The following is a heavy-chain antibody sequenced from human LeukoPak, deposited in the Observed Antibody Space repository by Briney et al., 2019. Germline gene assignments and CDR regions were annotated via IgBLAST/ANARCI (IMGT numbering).Heavy chain of an antibody. CDR1: GGTFSSYA. CDR2: IIPIFGTA. CDR3: ARKHVVPAASVFWFDP. V-gene: IGHV1-69*13. J-gene: IGHJ5*02. D-gene: IGHD2-2*01. Sequence: SVKVSCKASGGTFSSYAISWVRQAPGQGLEWMGGIIPIFGTANYAQKFQGRVTITADESTSTAYMELSSLRSEDTAVYYCARKHVVPAASVFWFDPWGQGTLVTASS.